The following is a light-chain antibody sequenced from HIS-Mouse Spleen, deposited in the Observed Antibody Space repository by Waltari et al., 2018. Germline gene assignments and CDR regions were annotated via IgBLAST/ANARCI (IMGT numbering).Light chain of an antibody. V-gene: IGLV3-10*01. Sequence: SYELTQPPSVSVSPGQTARITCSGDALPKKYAYWYQQKSGQAPVLVIDEDSKRPSGIPERISGSSSGTMATLTISGAQVGDEADYYCYSTDSSGNHRVFGGGTKLTVL. CDR2: EDS. CDR1: ALPKKY. J-gene: IGLJ2*01. CDR3: YSTDSSGNHRV.